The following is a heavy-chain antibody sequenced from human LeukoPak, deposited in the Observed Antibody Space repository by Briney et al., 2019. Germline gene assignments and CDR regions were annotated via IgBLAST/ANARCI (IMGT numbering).Heavy chain of an antibody. CDR2: INSDGSST. V-gene: IGHV3-74*01. CDR1: GFTFNSYA. Sequence: GGSLRLSCSASGFTFNSYAMHWVRQAPGKGLVWVSRINSDGSSTNYADSVKGRFTISRDNAKNTLYLQMNSLRAEDTAMYYCARAVYYSNYLGYWGQGTLVTVSS. D-gene: IGHD3-10*01. J-gene: IGHJ4*01. CDR3: ARAVYYSNYLGY.